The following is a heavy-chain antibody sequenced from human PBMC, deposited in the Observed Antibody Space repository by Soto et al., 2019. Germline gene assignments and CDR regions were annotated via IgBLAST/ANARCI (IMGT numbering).Heavy chain of an antibody. CDR1: GGSLSSYY. CDR3: ARHALEGSSGWDHFDY. V-gene: IGHV4-59*08. CDR2: IYYSGST. Sequence: PSETLSLTCTVSGGSLSSYYWSWIRQPPGKGLEWIGYIYYSGSTNYNPSLKSRVTISVDTSKNQFSLKLSSVTAADTAVYYCARHALEGSSGWDHFDYWGQGTLVTVSS. D-gene: IGHD6-19*01. J-gene: IGHJ4*02.